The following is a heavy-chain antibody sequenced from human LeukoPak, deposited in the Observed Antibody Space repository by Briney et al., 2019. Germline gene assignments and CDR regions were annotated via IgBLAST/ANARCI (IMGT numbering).Heavy chain of an antibody. CDR1: GFTFSSYS. CDR2: ISTSSSYI. J-gene: IGHJ4*02. D-gene: IGHD3-22*01. Sequence: GGSLRLSCAASGFTFSSYSMSWVRQAPGKGLEWVSSISTSSSYIYYADSVKGRFTISRDNAKNSLHLQMNSLRAEDTAVYFCARYYYDSSGYYYFDYWGQGTLVTVSS. CDR3: ARYYYDSSGYYYFDY. V-gene: IGHV3-21*04.